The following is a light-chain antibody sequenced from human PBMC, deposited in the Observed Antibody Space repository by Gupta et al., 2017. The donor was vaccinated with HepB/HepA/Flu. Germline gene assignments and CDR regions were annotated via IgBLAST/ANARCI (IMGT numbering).Light chain of an antibody. CDR3: QEGSGSSWT. V-gene: IGKV1-5*03. CDR2: RAS. J-gene: IGKJ1*01. Sequence: DIQMTQSPSTLSASVGDRVTITCRASQSISDWLAWDQQKPGKAPNLLIYRASTLESGVPSRFSGSGSGTEFTLTISSLQPDDFATYYCQEGSGSSWTFGQGTKVEIK. CDR1: QSISDW.